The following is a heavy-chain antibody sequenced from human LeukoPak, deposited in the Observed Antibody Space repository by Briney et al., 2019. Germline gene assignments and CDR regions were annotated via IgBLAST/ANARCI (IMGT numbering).Heavy chain of an antibody. CDR1: GFTFSSYW. CDR2: INSDGSST. D-gene: IGHD5-18*01. Sequence: GGSLRLSCAASGFTFSSYWMHWVRQAPGKGLVWVSRINSDGSSTSYADSVKGRFTISRDNSKSTLYLQVNSLRAEDTAVYYCARDRGYSFGFSSEGFDYWGQGTLVTVSS. J-gene: IGHJ4*02. CDR3: ARDRGYSFGFSSEGFDY. V-gene: IGHV3-74*01.